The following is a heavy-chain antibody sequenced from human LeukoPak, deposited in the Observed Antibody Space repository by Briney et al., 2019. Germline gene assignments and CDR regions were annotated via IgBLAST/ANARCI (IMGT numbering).Heavy chain of an antibody. V-gene: IGHV4-61*02. D-gene: IGHD5-12*01. CDR2: IYTSGST. Sequence: SQTLSLTCTVSGGSISSGSYYWSWIRQPAGKGLEWIGRIYTSGSTNYNPPLKSRVTISVDTSKNQFSLKLSSVTAADTAVYYCALATRYYYYYMDVWGKGTTVTVSS. CDR3: ALATRYYYYYMDV. J-gene: IGHJ6*03. CDR1: GGSISSGSYY.